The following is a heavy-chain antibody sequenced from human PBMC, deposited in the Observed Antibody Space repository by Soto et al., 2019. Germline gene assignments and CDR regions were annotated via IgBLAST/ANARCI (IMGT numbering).Heavy chain of an antibody. D-gene: IGHD3-22*01. J-gene: IGHJ6*02. V-gene: IGHV1-69*13. CDR2: IIPILGTA. CDR3: ARPYDSSDYYGGGMDV. Sequence: GVSVKVSCKASGGTFNNNAISWVRQAPGQGLEWMGGIIPILGTANYAQKFRGRVTITADESTSTGYMDLSSLRSEDTAVYYCARPYDSSDYYGGGMDVWGQGTTVTVSS. CDR1: GGTFNNNA.